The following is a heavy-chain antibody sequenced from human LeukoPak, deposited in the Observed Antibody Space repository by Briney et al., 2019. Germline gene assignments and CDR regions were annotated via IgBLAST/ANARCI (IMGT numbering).Heavy chain of an antibody. D-gene: IGHD3-16*01. J-gene: IGHJ4*02. CDR2: INHSGST. CDR3: ARPHSGTVNAITYGVIDY. V-gene: IGHV4-34*01. Sequence: PSETLSLTCAVYGGSFSGYYWSWIRQPPGKGLEWIGEINHSGSTHYNPSLKSRVTISVDTSKNQFSLKLSSVTAADTAMYYCARPHSGTVNAITYGVIDYWGQGTLVTVSS. CDR1: GGSFSGYY.